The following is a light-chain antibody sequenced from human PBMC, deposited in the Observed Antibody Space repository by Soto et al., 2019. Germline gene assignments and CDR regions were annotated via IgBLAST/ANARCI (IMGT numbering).Light chain of an antibody. Sequence: EIVMTQSPASLSVSPGETATLSCRASQRVGVNLAWYQQKPGQAPRLLIYHASTRATGVPARFSGSGSGTDFTLTIGSLQSEDIAFFYCQQYDSWPRTFGQGTKVEIK. CDR3: QQYDSWPRT. CDR2: HAS. J-gene: IGKJ1*01. CDR1: QRVGVN. V-gene: IGKV3-15*01.